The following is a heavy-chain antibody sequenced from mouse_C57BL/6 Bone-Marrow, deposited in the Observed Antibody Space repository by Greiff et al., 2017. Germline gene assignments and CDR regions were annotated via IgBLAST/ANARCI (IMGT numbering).Heavy chain of an antibody. CDR1: GFTFKDDY. CDR2: IDHGSGDT. CDR3: SSVEGNYFDF. Sequence: VQLMESGAGLVRPGASVKLSCTASGFTFKDDYISWVKQRPEKGLEWIGRIDHGSGDTDYAAKVQGRVTISTDTSSNTPYLQISSLTSEDTAIYYCSSVEGNYFDFGGQGTPLPVAS. V-gene: IGHV14-4*01. J-gene: IGHJ2*01. D-gene: IGHD3-2*02.